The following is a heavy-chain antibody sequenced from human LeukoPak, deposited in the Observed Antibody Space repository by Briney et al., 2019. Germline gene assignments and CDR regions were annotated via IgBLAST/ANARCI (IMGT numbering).Heavy chain of an antibody. Sequence: SETLSLTCTVSGGSISSYYWSWIRQPPGKGLEWIGYIYYSGSTNYNPSLKSRVTISVDTSKNQFSLKLSSVTAADTAVYYCARAYTVTRFDYWGQGTLVTVSS. V-gene: IGHV4-59*01. J-gene: IGHJ4*02. CDR3: ARAYTVTRFDY. CDR2: IYYSGST. CDR1: GGSISSYY. D-gene: IGHD4-11*01.